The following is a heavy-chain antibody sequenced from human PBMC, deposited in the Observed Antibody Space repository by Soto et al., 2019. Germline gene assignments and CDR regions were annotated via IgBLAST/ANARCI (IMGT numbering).Heavy chain of an antibody. Sequence: GGSLRLSCAASGFIFGHYAMTWVRQAPGKGLEWISAISGRGDSTYYADAVQGRFTISRDNSKNTLYLQMNSLRFDDTAVYYCAKALAGIDDYFYAMGVWGQGTTVTVSS. V-gene: IGHV3-23*01. J-gene: IGHJ6*02. CDR2: ISGRGDST. CDR1: GFIFGHYA. D-gene: IGHD2-21*01. CDR3: AKALAGIDDYFYAMGV.